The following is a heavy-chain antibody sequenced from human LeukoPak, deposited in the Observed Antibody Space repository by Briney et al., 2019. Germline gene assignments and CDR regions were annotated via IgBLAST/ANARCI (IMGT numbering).Heavy chain of an antibody. CDR1: GFTFSSYG. CDR3: AKGPQSSGDDY. J-gene: IGHJ4*02. D-gene: IGHD3-22*01. V-gene: IGHV3-30*18. Sequence: SLRLSCAASGFTFSSYGMHWVRQAPGKGLEWVAVISYDGSNKYYADSVKGRFTISRDNSKNTLYLQMNSLRAEDTAVYYCAKGPQSSGDDYWGQGTLVTVSS. CDR2: ISYDGSNK.